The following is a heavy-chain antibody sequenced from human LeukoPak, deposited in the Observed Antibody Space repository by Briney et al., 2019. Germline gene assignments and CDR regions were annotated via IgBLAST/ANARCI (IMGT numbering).Heavy chain of an antibody. D-gene: IGHD3-10*01. CDR1: GFTFSSYG. J-gene: IGHJ4*02. CDR2: IRYDGSNK. CDR3: AKDRGLSGYYGSGSYYPLY. V-gene: IGHV3-30*02. Sequence: PGASLRLSCAASGFTFSSYGMHWVRQAPGKGLEWVAFIRYDGSNKYYADSVKGRFTISRDNSKNTLYLQMNSLRAEDTAVYYCAKDRGLSGYYGSGSYYPLYWGQGTLVTVSS.